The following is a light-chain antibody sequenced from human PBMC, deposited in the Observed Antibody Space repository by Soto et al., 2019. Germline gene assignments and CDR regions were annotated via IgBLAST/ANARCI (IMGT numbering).Light chain of an antibody. CDR3: QSYDSGLSGSV. Sequence: QSVLTQPPSVSGAPGQRVTISCTGSSSNIGAGYDVHWYQRLPGTAPKLLIYGNSNRPSGVPDRFSGSKSGTSASLAITGLQAEDEADYYCQSYDSGLSGSVFGGGTKLTVL. V-gene: IGLV1-40*01. J-gene: IGLJ2*01. CDR2: GNS. CDR1: SSNIGAGYD.